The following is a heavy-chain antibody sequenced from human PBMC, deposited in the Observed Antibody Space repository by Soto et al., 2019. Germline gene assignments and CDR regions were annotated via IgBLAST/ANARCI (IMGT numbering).Heavy chain of an antibody. D-gene: IGHD5-12*01. Sequence: GSLRLSCAASGFIFSHYNMNWVRQAPGKGLEWVSFISSTSSYIHSADSSKGRFTISRDNAKNTLYLQMSSLRPEDSGVYYCARGDVLATGFDNWGPGTLVTVSP. CDR1: GFIFSHYN. V-gene: IGHV3-21*01. CDR3: ARGDVLATGFDN. J-gene: IGHJ4*02. CDR2: ISSTSSYI.